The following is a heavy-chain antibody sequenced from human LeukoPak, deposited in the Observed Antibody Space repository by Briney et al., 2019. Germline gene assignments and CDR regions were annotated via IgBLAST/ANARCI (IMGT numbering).Heavy chain of an antibody. CDR1: GFTFSSYW. V-gene: IGHV3-74*01. D-gene: IGHD3-22*01. CDR3: ARVGYDSSGYYAFDI. CDR2: INSDGSST. Sequence: PGGSLRLSCAASGFTFSSYWMHWVRQAPGKGLVWVSRINSDGSSTVYADSVKGRFTISRDNAKNSLYLQMNSLRAEDTAVYYCARVGYDSSGYYAFDIWGQGTMVTVSS. J-gene: IGHJ3*02.